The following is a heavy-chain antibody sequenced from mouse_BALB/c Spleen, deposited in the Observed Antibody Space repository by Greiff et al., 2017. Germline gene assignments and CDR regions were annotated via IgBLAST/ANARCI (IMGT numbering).Heavy chain of an antibody. D-gene: IGHD2-1*01. V-gene: IGHV5-4*02. CDR1: GFTFSDYY. CDR2: ISDGGSYT. Sequence: EVMLVESGGGLVKPGGSLKLSCAASGFTFSDYYMYWVRQTPEKRLEWVATISDGGSYTYYPDSVKGRFTISRDNAKNNLYLQMSSLKSEDTAMYYCARVYGNYGGFAYWGQGTLVTVSA. J-gene: IGHJ3*01. CDR3: ARVYGNYGGFAY.